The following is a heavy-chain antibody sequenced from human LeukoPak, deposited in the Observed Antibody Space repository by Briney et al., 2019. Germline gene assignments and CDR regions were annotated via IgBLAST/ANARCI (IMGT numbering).Heavy chain of an antibody. CDR3: ARVLGYCGGGSCYGRDYYYYGMDV. D-gene: IGHD2-15*01. V-gene: IGHV4-4*07. CDR2: IYASGST. J-gene: IGHJ6*02. CDR1: GGSISNYY. Sequence: SETLSLTCTVSGGSISNYYWSWIRQPAGKGLEWIGRIYASGSTNYNPSLKSRVTISVDTSKNQFSLKLSSVTAADTAVYYCARVLGYCGGGSCYGRDYYYYGMDVWGQGTTVTVSS.